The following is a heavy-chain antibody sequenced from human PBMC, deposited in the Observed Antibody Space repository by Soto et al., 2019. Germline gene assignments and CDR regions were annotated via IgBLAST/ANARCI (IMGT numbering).Heavy chain of an antibody. CDR2: ISGNNGAT. V-gene: IGHV1-18*04. J-gene: IGHJ5*01. D-gene: IGHD1-1*01. CDR3: VRDLKYFRVTGNWFGS. CDR1: GYTFANYG. Sequence: ASVKVSCKASGYTFANYGISWVRQAPGQGLEWMGWISGNNGATNYAPKVQDRITMTLXXXXGXAXMXLXSXRSDDSAIYYCVRDLKYFRVTGNWFGSWG.